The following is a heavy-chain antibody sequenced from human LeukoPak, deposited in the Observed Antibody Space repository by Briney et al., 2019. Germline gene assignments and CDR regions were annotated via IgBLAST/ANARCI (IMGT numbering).Heavy chain of an antibody. V-gene: IGHV4-59*01. Sequence: SETLSLTCTVSGGSISSYYWSWIRQPPGKGLEWIGYIYYSGSTNYNPSLKSRVTISVDTSKNQFSLKLSSVTAADTAVYYCARDRYYDSSGAVDYWGQGTLVTVSS. CDR2: IYYSGST. CDR3: ARDRYYDSSGAVDY. D-gene: IGHD3-22*01. CDR1: GGSISSYY. J-gene: IGHJ4*02.